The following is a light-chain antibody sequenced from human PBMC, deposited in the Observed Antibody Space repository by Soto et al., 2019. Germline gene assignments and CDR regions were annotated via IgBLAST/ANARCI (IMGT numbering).Light chain of an antibody. V-gene: IGLV2-18*02. Sequence: QSVLTQPPSVSESPGQSVTISCTGTSSDVGSYDRVSWYQQPPGTAPKLMIYEVSNRPSGVPERFSGSKSGNTASLTISGLQAEDEADYYCSSYSGSNTLVVFGGGTQLTVL. CDR2: EVS. J-gene: IGLJ2*01. CDR3: SSYSGSNTLVV. CDR1: SSDVGSYDR.